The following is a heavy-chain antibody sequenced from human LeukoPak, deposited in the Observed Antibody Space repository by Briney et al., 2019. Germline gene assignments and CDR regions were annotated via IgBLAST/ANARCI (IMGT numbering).Heavy chain of an antibody. CDR2: IYSSGSP. CDR3: ATLSGYYYYMDV. CDR1: GGSINWSSYY. D-gene: IGHD6-13*01. J-gene: IGHJ6*03. Sequence: SETLSLTCTVSGGSINWSSYYWGWIRQPPGKGLEWIGSIYSSGSPYYNPSLKSRVTISVDTSKNQFSLNLNSVTAADTAVYYCATLSGYYYYMDVWGKGTTVTVSS. V-gene: IGHV4-39*01.